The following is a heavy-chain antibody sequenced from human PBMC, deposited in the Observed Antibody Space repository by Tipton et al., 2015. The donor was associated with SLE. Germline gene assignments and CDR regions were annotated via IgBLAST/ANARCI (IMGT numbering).Heavy chain of an antibody. CDR3: ARDPAPYSSPSEYFDL. V-gene: IGHV4-59*01. CDR2: IYYSGST. Sequence: LRLSCTVSGGSISSYYWSWIRQPPGKGLEWIGYIYYSGSTNYNPSLKSRVTISVDTSKNQFSLKPSSVTAADTAVYYCARDPAPYSSPSEYFDLWGRGTLVTVSS. CDR1: GGSISSYY. J-gene: IGHJ2*01. D-gene: IGHD6-6*01.